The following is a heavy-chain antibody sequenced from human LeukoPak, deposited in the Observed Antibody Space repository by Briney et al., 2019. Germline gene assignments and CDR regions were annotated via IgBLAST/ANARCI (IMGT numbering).Heavy chain of an antibody. J-gene: IGHJ4*02. Sequence: SETLSLTCTVSGGSISNYYWSWIRQPAGKGLEWIGFVYFSGDTNYNPSLKSQVTISVDTSKNQFSLKLSSVTAADTAVYYCARTWGYFDYWGQGTLVTVSS. CDR3: ARTWGYFDY. CDR2: VYFSGDT. V-gene: IGHV4-59*01. CDR1: GGSISNYY. D-gene: IGHD3-16*01.